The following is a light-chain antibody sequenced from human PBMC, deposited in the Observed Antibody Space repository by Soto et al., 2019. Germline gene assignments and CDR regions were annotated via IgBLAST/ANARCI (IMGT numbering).Light chain of an antibody. V-gene: IGKV3-20*01. CDR3: PQYGSSHT. Sequence: EIVLTQSPGTLSLSPGERATLSCRASQSVSSSYLAWYQQKPGQAPRLLIYGASSRATGIPDRFSGSGSGTDFTLIISRLEPEDFAVYYCPQYGSSHTFGQGTKLEIK. J-gene: IGKJ2*01. CDR2: GAS. CDR1: QSVSSSY.